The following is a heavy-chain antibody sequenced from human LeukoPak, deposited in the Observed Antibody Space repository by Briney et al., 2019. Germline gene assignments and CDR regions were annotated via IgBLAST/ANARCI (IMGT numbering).Heavy chain of an antibody. D-gene: IGHD3/OR15-3a*01. CDR1: GYTFISYA. J-gene: IGHJ3*02. CDR3: ARPGTGAFDI. Sequence: ASVKVSCKASGYTFISYAMHWVRQAPGQRPEWMGWINVGNGNTKYAQKFQGRVTISRDTSARVVYLELNSLKFEDTSMYYCARPGTGAFDIWGQGTMVTVSS. V-gene: IGHV1-3*01. CDR2: INVGNGNT.